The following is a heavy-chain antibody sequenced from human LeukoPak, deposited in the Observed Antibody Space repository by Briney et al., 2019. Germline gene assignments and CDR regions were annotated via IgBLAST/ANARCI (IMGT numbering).Heavy chain of an antibody. CDR3: ARGERTSKNYDYYYSGMDV. J-gene: IGHJ6*02. CDR1: GYTLTDYY. V-gene: IGHV1-2*04. Sequence: ASVKVSCKASGYTLTDYYVHWVRQAPGQGLEWMASMNPESGTTTYSQAFEDWVSMTRDTSIGTAYMELRRLRSDGTAVYYCARGERTSKNYDYYYSGMDVWGQGTTVTVSS. CDR2: MNPESGTT. D-gene: IGHD3-16*01.